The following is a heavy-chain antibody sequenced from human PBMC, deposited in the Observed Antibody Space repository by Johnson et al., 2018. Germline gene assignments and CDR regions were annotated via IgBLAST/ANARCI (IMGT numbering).Heavy chain of an antibody. Sequence: EVQLQESGGGLVQPGGSLRLSCAASGFSFSRFWMHWVRQEPGKRPIWVSRINGVGTITNYADSVKGRFTTSRDNPKNTRFLQMNSLRAEDTGKYYCLRDPFGYKAWWPHDPFDSWGQGTMVTVSS. CDR1: GFSFSRFW. J-gene: IGHJ3*02. CDR2: INGVGTIT. CDR3: LRDPFGYKAWWPHDPFDS. V-gene: IGHV3-74*01. D-gene: IGHD1-14*01.